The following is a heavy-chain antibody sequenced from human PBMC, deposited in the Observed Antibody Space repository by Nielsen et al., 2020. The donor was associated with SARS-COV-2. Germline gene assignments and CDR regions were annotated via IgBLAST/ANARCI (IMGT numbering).Heavy chain of an antibody. V-gene: IGHV3-20*04. J-gene: IGHJ6*02. D-gene: IGHD2-15*01. CDR2: INWNGGST. Sequence: GESLKISCAASGFTFDDYGMSWVRQAPGKGLEWVSGINWNGGSTGYADSVKGRFTISRDNAKNSLYLQMNSLRAEDTALYYCAKDGGYGMDVWGQGTTVTVSS. CDR1: GFTFDDYG. CDR3: AKDGGYGMDV.